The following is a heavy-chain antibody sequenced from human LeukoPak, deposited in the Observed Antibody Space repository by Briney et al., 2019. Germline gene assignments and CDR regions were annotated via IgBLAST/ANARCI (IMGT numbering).Heavy chain of an antibody. CDR3: AQAAGYSTGWYAY. CDR1: GFTFDDYA. V-gene: IGHV3-9*01. Sequence: PGGSLRLSCAASGFTFDDYAMHWVRQAPGKGLEWVSGISWNSGSIGYADSVKGRFTISRDNAKNSLYLQMNSLRAEDTALYYCAQAAGYSTGWYAYWGQGTLVTVSP. CDR2: ISWNSGSI. J-gene: IGHJ4*02. D-gene: IGHD6-19*01.